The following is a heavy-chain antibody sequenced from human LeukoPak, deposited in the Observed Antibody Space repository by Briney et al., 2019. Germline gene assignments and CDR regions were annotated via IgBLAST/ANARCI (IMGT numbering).Heavy chain of an antibody. CDR3: AKDVFVIENKDYHSAMDV. V-gene: IGHV3-30*02. D-gene: IGHD2/OR15-2a*01. J-gene: IGHJ6*02. CDR2: IRYDGSNK. CDR1: GLTFNSYG. Sequence: PGGSLRLSCAASGLTFNSYGMHWIRQAPGKGLEWVTFIRYDGSNKYYADSVKGRFTISRDNSKNTLYLQMNGLRAEDTAVYFCAKDVFVIENKDYHSAMDVWGQGTTVTVSS.